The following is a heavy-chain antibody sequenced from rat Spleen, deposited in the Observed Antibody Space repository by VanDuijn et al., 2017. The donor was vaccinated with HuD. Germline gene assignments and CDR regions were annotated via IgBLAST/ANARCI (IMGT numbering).Heavy chain of an antibody. V-gene: IGHV5-19*01. Sequence: EVQLVESGGCLVQPGRALKLSCAASGFTFSSFAMAWVRQAPKKGLEWVATISPSGGRTNYRDSVKGRFTISRDNSKSTLCLQMDSLRSEDTATYYCATDGYYDGTYYSVYVMDARGQGVSVTVSS. CDR2: ISPSGGRT. J-gene: IGHJ4*01. D-gene: IGHD1-12*02. CDR1: GFTFSSFA. CDR3: ATDGYYDGTYYSVYVMDA.